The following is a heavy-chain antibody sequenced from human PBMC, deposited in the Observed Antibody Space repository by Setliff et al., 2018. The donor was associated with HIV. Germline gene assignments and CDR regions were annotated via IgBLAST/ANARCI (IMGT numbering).Heavy chain of an antibody. CDR2: IYWDDDK. Sequence: KSGPTLVNPTQTLTLTCTFSGFSLSTSGVGVGWIRQPPGKALEWLALIYWDDDKRYSPSLKSRLTITKDTSKNQVVLTMTNMDPVDTATYYCVHARGGGNSPLWDYWGQGTLVTVSS. CDR1: GFSLSTSGVG. CDR3: VHARGGGNSPLWDY. V-gene: IGHV2-5*02. D-gene: IGHD2-21*02. J-gene: IGHJ4*02.